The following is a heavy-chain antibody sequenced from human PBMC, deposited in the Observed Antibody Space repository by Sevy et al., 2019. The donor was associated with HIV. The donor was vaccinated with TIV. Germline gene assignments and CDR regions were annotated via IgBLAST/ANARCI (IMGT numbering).Heavy chain of an antibody. CDR1: GFTFSSYD. J-gene: IGHJ6*02. CDR2: IGTAGDT. CDR3: ARVGKHYDILTAYYYYYGMDV. V-gene: IGHV3-13*01. D-gene: IGHD3-9*01. Sequence: GGSLRLSCAASGFTFSSYDMHWVRQATGKGLEWVSAIGTAGDTYYPGSVKGRFTISRENAKNSLYLQMNSLRAGDTAVYYCARVGKHYDILTAYYYYYGMDVWGQGTTVTVSS.